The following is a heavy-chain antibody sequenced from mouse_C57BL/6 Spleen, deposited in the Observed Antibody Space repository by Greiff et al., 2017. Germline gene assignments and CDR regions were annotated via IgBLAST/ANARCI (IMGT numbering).Heavy chain of an antibody. V-gene: IGHV1-26*01. CDR3: AIYGSSLMDY. CDR2: INPNNGGT. CDR1: GYTFTDYY. D-gene: IGHD1-1*01. Sequence: EVQLQQSGPELVKPGASVKISCKASGYTFTDYYMNWVKQSHGKSLEWIGDINPNNGGTSYNQKFKGKATLTVDKSSSTAYMELRSLTSEDSAVYYCAIYGSSLMDYWGQGTSVTVSS. J-gene: IGHJ4*01.